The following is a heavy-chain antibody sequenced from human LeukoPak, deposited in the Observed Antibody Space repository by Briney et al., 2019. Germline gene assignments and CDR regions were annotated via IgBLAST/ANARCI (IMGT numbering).Heavy chain of an antibody. Sequence: KSGGSLRLSCAASGFTFSNAWMNWVRQAPGKGLEWVGRIKSKTDGGTTDYAAPVKGRFTISRADSKNTLYLQMNSLKTEDTPVYYCTTGTYYDSWSGPTTNLNYYYDGVDVWGQGTTVTVSS. D-gene: IGHD3-3*01. CDR3: TTGTYYDSWSGPTTNLNYYYDGVDV. CDR1: GFTFSNAW. J-gene: IGHJ6*02. V-gene: IGHV3-15*07. CDR2: IKSKTDGGTT.